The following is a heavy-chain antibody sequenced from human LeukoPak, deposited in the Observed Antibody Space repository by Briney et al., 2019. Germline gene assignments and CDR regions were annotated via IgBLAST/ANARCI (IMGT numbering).Heavy chain of an antibody. Sequence: GGSLTLFCAASGFTFSIYGMSWLRQAPGEGLEWVSAISGSGGSTYYADSVKGRFTISRDNSKKTLYLQMNSLRAEDTALYHCARKGLGGELGGFDYWGQGTLVTVSS. V-gene: IGHV3-23*01. CDR3: ARKGLGGELGGFDY. CDR1: GFTFSIYG. D-gene: IGHD1-7*01. J-gene: IGHJ4*02. CDR2: ISGSGGST.